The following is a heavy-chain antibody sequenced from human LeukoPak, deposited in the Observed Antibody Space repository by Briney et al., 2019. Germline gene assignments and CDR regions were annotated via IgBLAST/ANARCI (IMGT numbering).Heavy chain of an antibody. CDR1: GGSISSADYY. D-gene: IGHD4-17*01. CDR3: ARERDDSDYHIDY. J-gene: IGHJ4*02. CDR2: ICYSGTT. Sequence: SQTLSLTCTVSGGSISSADYYWSWFRQYPGKGLLEWIGYICYSGTTYYNPSLKSRLSLSVDTSNNQFSLTMRSVTAADTAMYFCARERDDSDYHIDYWGQGIPVTVSS. V-gene: IGHV4-31*03.